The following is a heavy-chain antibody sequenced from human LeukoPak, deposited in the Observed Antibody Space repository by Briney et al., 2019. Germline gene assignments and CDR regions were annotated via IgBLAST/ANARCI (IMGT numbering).Heavy chain of an antibody. V-gene: IGHV1-3*01. CDR1: GYTFTSYA. Sequence: ASVKVSCKASGYTFTSYAMHWVRQAPGQRLEWMGWINAGNGNTKYSQKFQGRVTITRDTSASTAYMELSSLRSVDTAVYYCARLYFDWLLDTYYFDYWGQGTLVTVSS. D-gene: IGHD3-9*01. CDR2: INAGNGNT. J-gene: IGHJ4*02. CDR3: ARLYFDWLLDTYYFDY.